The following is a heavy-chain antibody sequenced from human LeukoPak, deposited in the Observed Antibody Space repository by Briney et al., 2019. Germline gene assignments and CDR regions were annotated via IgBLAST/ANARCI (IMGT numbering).Heavy chain of an antibody. V-gene: IGHV1-2*02. CDR3: ARSAVGNLDY. J-gene: IGHJ4*02. D-gene: IGHD4-23*01. CDR1: GYTFTGNY. CDR2: IDPNSGGT. Sequence: ASVKVSCKASGYTFTGNYMHRVRQAPGHGLEWMGWIDPNSGGTNHAQKFQGRVTMTRDTSISTAYMELSRLRSDDTAVYYCARSAVGNLDYWGQGTLVTVSS.